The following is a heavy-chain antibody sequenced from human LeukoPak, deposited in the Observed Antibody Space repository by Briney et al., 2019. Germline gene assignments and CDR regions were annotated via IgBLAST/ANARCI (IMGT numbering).Heavy chain of an antibody. Sequence: SETLSLTCAVYGGSFSGYYWSWIRQPPGKGLEWIGEINHSGSTNYNPSLKSRVTISVDTSKNQFSLKLSSVTAADTAVYYCARGCSSGYYYPPKYYYYMDVWGKGTTVTVSS. CDR2: INHSGST. D-gene: IGHD3-22*01. V-gene: IGHV4-34*01. CDR3: ARGCSSGYYYPPKYYYYMDV. CDR1: GGSFSGYY. J-gene: IGHJ6*03.